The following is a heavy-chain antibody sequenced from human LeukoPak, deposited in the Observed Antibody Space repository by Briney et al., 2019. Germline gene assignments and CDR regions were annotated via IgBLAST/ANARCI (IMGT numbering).Heavy chain of an antibody. CDR1: GFTFSSYA. Sequence: PGGSLRLSCAASGFTFSSYAMSWVRQAPGKGLEWVSAISGSGGSTYYADSVKGRFTISRDNSKNTLYLQMNSLRAEDTAVYYCAKVGSSWPPTYYYYYMDVWGKGTTVTVSS. CDR2: ISGSGGST. V-gene: IGHV3-23*01. CDR3: AKVGSSWPPTYYYYYMDV. D-gene: IGHD6-13*01. J-gene: IGHJ6*03.